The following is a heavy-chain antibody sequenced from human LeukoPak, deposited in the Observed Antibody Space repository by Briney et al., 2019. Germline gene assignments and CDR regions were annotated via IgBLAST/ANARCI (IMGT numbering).Heavy chain of an antibody. Sequence: GGSLRLSCAASGFTFSSYGMHWVRQAPGKGLEWVAVISYDGSNKYYADSVKGRFTISRDNSKNTLYLQTNSLRAEDTAVYYCAKDRADGYSGYDWDYWGQGTLVTVSS. CDR2: ISYDGSNK. J-gene: IGHJ4*02. CDR3: AKDRADGYSGYDWDY. D-gene: IGHD5-12*01. V-gene: IGHV3-30*18. CDR1: GFTFSSYG.